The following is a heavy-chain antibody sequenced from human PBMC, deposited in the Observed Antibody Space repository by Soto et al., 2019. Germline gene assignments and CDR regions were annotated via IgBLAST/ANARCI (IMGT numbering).Heavy chain of an antibody. CDR2: MNPNSGNT. CDR3: AREPLTTVTTYYYYYYGMDV. V-gene: IGHV1-8*01. Sequence: QVQLVQSGAEVQKPGASVKVSCKASGYTFTSYDINWVRQATGQGLEWMGWMNPNSGNTGYAQKFQGRVTMTRNTSISTAYMELSSLRSEDTAVYYCAREPLTTVTTYYYYYYGMDVWGQGTTVTVSS. CDR1: GYTFTSYD. D-gene: IGHD4-4*01. J-gene: IGHJ6*02.